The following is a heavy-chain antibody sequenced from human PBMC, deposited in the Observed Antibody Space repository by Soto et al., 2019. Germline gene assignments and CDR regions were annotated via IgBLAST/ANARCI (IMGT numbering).Heavy chain of an antibody. J-gene: IGHJ4*02. CDR2: IYSGGYT. V-gene: IGHV3-53*01. Sequence: EVQLVESGGGLIQPGGSLRLSCAVSGFTVSNNYMSWVRQAPGKGLEGVSVIYSGGYTAYGDSVKGRFTISRDNSKNTLYSKMNSRGARATAVFSGGAAPGGGGYWGQGTLVTVSS. CDR3: GAAPGGGGY. D-gene: IGHD3-10*01. CDR1: GFTVSNNY.